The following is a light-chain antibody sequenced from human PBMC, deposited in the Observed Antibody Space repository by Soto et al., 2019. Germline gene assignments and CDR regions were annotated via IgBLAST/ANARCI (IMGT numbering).Light chain of an antibody. J-gene: IGKJ2*01. V-gene: IGKV3-15*01. Sequence: EIVMTQSPATLSLSPGERATLSCRASQRISGDLVWYQQRPGQPPRLLIYGVSTRATGVPDRFSGSGSGSDFALTISGLQSEDFAVDYCQQCHDWPLTFGQGTRLDIK. CDR2: GVS. CDR1: QRISGD. CDR3: QQCHDWPLT.